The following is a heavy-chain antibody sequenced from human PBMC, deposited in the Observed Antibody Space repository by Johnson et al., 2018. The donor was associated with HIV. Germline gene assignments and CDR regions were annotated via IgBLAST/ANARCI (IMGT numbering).Heavy chain of an antibody. D-gene: IGHD6-13*01. J-gene: IGHJ3*02. Sequence: VQLVESGGGVVRPGGSLRLSCAASGFTFDDYGMSWVRQAPGKGLEWVSGINWNGGSTGYADSVKGRFTISRDNAKNSLYLQMNSLRADDTALYYCARDRRDLTTIAAAGTHHDAFDSWGQGTMVTVSS. CDR1: GFTFDDYG. CDR2: INWNGGST. V-gene: IGHV3-20*04. CDR3: ARDRRDLTTIAAAGTHHDAFDS.